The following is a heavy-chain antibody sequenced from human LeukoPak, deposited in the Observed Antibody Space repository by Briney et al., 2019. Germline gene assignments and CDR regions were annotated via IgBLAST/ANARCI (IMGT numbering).Heavy chain of an antibody. CDR2: IYHSGNT. J-gene: IGHJ4*02. V-gene: IGHV4-38-2*02. Sequence: PSETLSLTCTVSGYSISSGFYWGWIRQPPGKGLDWIGSIYHSGNTYYNPSLKSRVTISVDTSKNQFSLKLSSVTAADTAVYYCARGTPLSDYWGQGTLVTVSS. CDR3: ARGTPLSDY. CDR1: GYSISSGFY.